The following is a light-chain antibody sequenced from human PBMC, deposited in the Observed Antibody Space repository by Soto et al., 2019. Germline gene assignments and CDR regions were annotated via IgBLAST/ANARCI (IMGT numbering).Light chain of an antibody. CDR3: QKSYSTPLT. Sequence: DSQITHSPGSRSASVVDRVTITFLASQSISRYLSWYQQKPGKAPKLLIYDASSLHSVVPSRFSGSGSGTDFTLTISSLQPEDFATYYCQKSYSTPLTFGGGTKVDIK. V-gene: IGKV1-39*01. J-gene: IGKJ4*01. CDR2: DAS. CDR1: QSISRY.